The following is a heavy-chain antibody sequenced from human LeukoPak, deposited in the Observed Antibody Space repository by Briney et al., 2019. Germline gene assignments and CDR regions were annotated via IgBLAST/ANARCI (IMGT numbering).Heavy chain of an antibody. CDR1: GFTFSRYA. J-gene: IGHJ4*02. CDR2: ISGSGGST. Sequence: PGGSLRLSCAASGFTFSRYAMSWVRQAPGKGLEWVSAISGSGGSTYYADSVKGRFTISRDNSKNTLYLQMNSLRAEDTAVYYCARGYSNLHDDSSGYYIDYWGQGTLVTVSS. V-gene: IGHV3-23*01. D-gene: IGHD3-22*01. CDR3: ARGYSNLHDDSSGYYIDY.